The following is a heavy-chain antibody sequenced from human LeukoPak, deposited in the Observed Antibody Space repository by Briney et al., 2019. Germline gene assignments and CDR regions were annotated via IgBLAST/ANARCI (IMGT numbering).Heavy chain of an antibody. J-gene: IGHJ5*02. CDR3: ASHTVSRSP. Sequence: GGSLRLSCAASGFTVSSDYMSWVRQAPGKGLEWVSVIYSDGSTYYADSVKGRFSISKDSSKNTLYLQMNSLRAEDTAVYYCASHTVSRSPRGQGTLVTVSS. CDR1: GFTVSSDY. CDR2: IYSDGST. D-gene: IGHD4-11*01. V-gene: IGHV3-53*01.